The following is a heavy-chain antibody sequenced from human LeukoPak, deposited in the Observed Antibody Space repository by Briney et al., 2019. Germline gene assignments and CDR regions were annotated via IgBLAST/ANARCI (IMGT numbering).Heavy chain of an antibody. J-gene: IGHJ3*01. CDR1: GFSFDDYP. CDR2: INEDGGKT. Sequence: GVSLRLSCAASGFSFDDYPMHWVRQAPGKGLEWVSLINEDGGKTFYADSVRGRFTISRDNAKNTLNLQMNSLRAEDTAVYYCARSQCTSTSCFSIAFDLWGQGTMVTVSS. CDR3: ARSQCTSTSCFSIAFDL. V-gene: IGHV3-43*02. D-gene: IGHD2-2*01.